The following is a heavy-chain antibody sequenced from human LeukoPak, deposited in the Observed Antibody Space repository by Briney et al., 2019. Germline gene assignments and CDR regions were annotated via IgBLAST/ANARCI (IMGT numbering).Heavy chain of an antibody. CDR2: INHSGST. Sequence: TSETLSLTCAVYGGSFSGYYWSWIHQPPRKGLEWIGEINHSGSTNYNPSLKSRVTISVDTSKNQFSLKLSSVTAADTAVYYCAREWGHYYGSGSYNYGAFDIWGQGTMVTVSS. V-gene: IGHV4-34*01. CDR3: AREWGHYYGSGSYNYGAFDI. CDR1: GGSFSGYY. D-gene: IGHD3-10*01. J-gene: IGHJ3*02.